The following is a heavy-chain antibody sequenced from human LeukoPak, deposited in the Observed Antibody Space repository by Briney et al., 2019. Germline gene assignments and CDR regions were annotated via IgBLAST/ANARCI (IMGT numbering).Heavy chain of an antibody. J-gene: IGHJ4*02. V-gene: IGHV3-74*01. CDR3: ARDGVSTADFDY. Sequence: PGGSLRLSCAASGFSFNTYWMHWVRQAPGKGLVWVSRIDFDGTDTVYADSVKGRFTISRDNAKNTLFLQMNSLRAEDTAVYFCARDGVSTADFDYWGQGTLVTVSS. D-gene: IGHD1-14*01. CDR2: IDFDGTDT. CDR1: GFSFNTYW.